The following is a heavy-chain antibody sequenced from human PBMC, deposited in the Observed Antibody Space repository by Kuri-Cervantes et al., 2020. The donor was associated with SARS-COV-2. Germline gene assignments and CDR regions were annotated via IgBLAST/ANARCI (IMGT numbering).Heavy chain of an antibody. CDR1: GFTFSNSW. D-gene: IGHD3-22*01. Sequence: GESLKISCAASGFTFSNSWMSWVRQAPGKGLEWVANIKYDGSEKYYVDSVKGRFIISRDNAKNSVHLQMNSLRDADTAVYYCARSTPFRRLVVISQGGAFDIWGQGTMVTVSS. CDR2: IKYDGSEK. CDR3: ARSTPFRRLVVISQGGAFDI. V-gene: IGHV3-7*03. J-gene: IGHJ3*02.